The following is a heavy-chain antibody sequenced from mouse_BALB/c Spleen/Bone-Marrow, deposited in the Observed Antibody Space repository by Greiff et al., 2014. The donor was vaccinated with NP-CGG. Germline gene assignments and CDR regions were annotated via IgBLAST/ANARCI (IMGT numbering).Heavy chain of an antibody. J-gene: IGHJ3*01. CDR3: SIWKDGYYSWFAY. CDR1: GYTFTEYT. CDR2: INPNNGGT. Sequence: EVKLMESGPELVKPGASVKISCKTSGYTFTEYTMHWVKQSHGKSLEWIGGINPNNGGTSYNQKFKGKATLTVDKSSSTAYMELRSLTSEDSAVYYCSIWKDGYYSWFAYWGQGTLVTVSA. D-gene: IGHD2-3*01. V-gene: IGHV1-18*01.